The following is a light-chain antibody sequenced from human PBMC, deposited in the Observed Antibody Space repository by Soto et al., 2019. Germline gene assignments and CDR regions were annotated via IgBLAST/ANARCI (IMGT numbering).Light chain of an antibody. V-gene: IGKV1-5*03. CDR2: KAT. CDR1: QSIRSW. CDR3: QQYDTRST. Sequence: DIQMTQSPSALSASVGDRVTITCRASQSIRSWLAWYQFKPSKAPKLLIYKATYLQGGVPSRFIGSGSGTDFTLTISSLQPDDFATYYCQQYDTRSTFGQGTKLEIK. J-gene: IGKJ2*01.